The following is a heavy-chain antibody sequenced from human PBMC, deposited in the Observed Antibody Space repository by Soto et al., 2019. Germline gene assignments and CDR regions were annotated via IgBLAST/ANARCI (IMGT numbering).Heavy chain of an antibody. Sequence: GGSLRLSCAASGITFSSYAMSWVRQAPGKGLEWVSLISSSGVSTYYADSVKGRFTISRDNSKNTLYLQMNNVRVEDTAVYYCAKRGSGRGAAYDIWGQGTMVTVSS. J-gene: IGHJ3*02. CDR1: GITFSSYA. CDR2: ISSSGVST. D-gene: IGHD3-10*01. CDR3: AKRGSGRGAAYDI. V-gene: IGHV3-23*01.